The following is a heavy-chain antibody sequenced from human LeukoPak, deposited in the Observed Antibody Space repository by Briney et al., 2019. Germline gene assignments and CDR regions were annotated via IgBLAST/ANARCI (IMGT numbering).Heavy chain of an antibody. Sequence: ASVTVSFKASGYTFTGYYIHWVRQAPGQGLEWMGWINPNSGGTNYAQKFQGRVTMTRDTSINTAYMEVTRLKSDDTAIYYCARDPPPVIVGGTTADYWGQGTLATVSS. CDR3: ARDPPPVIVGGTTADY. J-gene: IGHJ4*02. V-gene: IGHV1-2*02. CDR1: GYTFTGYY. CDR2: INPNSGGT. D-gene: IGHD1-26*01.